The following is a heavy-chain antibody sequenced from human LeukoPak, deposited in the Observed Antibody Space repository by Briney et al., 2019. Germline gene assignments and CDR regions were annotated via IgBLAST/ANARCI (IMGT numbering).Heavy chain of an antibody. Sequence: SETLSLTCTVSGGSISSYYWSWIRQPAGKGLELIGRIYNNGITTYNPSLKSRVTMSVDTSRKQFSLELRSVVVADAAVYYCARNNYDYFGMDVWGQGTTVTVSS. CDR1: GGSISSYY. J-gene: IGHJ6*02. CDR2: IYNNGIT. D-gene: IGHD1/OR15-1a*01. CDR3: ARNNYDYFGMDV. V-gene: IGHV4-4*07.